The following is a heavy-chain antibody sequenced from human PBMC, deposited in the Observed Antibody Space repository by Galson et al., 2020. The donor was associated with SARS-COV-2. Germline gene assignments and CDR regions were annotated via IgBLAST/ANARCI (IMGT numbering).Heavy chain of an antibody. Sequence: GGSLRLSCAASGFTFSGSAMHWVRQASGKGLEWVGRIRSKANSYATAYAASVKGRFTISRDDSKNTAYLQMNSLKTEDTAVYYCTRRRGDTNFDYWGQGTLVTVSS. V-gene: IGHV3-73*01. CDR1: GFTFSGSA. J-gene: IGHJ4*02. D-gene: IGHD2-21*02. CDR3: TRRRGDTNFDY. CDR2: IRSKANSYAT.